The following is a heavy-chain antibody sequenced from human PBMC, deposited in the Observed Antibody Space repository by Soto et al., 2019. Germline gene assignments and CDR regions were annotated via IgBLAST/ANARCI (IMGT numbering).Heavy chain of an antibody. CDR2: SSAYNGNT. CDR1: GYTFTSYG. V-gene: IGHV1-18*04. CDR3: ARVAYDDFWSGYPARLDC. D-gene: IGHD3-3*01. J-gene: IGHJ4*02. Sequence: QVQLVQSGAEVKKPGASVKVSCKASGYTFTSYGISWVRQAPVQGLEWMGWSSAYNGNTNYAQKLQGRVTMTTDTSTSTAYIELRSLRSDDTAVYYCARVAYDDFWSGYPARLDCRCQETLVTVSS.